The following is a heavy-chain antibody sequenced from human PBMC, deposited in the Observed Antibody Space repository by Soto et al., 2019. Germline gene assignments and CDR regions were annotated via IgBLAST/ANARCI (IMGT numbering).Heavy chain of an antibody. J-gene: IGHJ6*02. CDR1: GFTFSSYG. CDR2: ISSNGGST. D-gene: IGHD6-13*01. V-gene: IGHV3-64D*06. Sequence: PGGSLRLSCAASGFTFSSYGMHWVRQAPGKGLEYVSAISSNGGSTYYADSVKGRFTISRDNSKNTLYLQMSGLRAEDTAVYYCVKSSSWPPYYYYGMDVWGQGTTVTVSS. CDR3: VKSSSWPPYYYYGMDV.